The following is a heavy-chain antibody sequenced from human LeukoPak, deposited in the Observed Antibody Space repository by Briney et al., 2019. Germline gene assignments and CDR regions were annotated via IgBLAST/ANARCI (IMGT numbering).Heavy chain of an antibody. Sequence: GGSLRLSCAASGFTFSSYNMNWVRQAPGKGLEWVSSISSSSSFIYYADSVRGRFTISRDNAKNSLFLQMNSLRAEDTAVYHCAKEMYSGSYYYFDYWGQGTLVTVSS. CDR2: ISSSSSFI. D-gene: IGHD1-26*01. J-gene: IGHJ4*02. CDR1: GFTFSSYN. V-gene: IGHV3-21*04. CDR3: AKEMYSGSYYYFDY.